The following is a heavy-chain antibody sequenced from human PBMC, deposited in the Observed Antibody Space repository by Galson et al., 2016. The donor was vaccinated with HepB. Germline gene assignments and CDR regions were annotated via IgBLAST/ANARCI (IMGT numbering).Heavy chain of an antibody. V-gene: IGHV3-48*02. CDR3: ARVDEGYYYLIDY. CDR2: IGSRSSPI. CDR1: GFIVSSNY. D-gene: IGHD3-22*01. J-gene: IGHJ4*02. Sequence: LRLSCAASGFIVSSNYMTWVRQAPGKGLEWVSYIGSRSSPIHYADSVKGRFTISRDNAKNSLYLQMNSLRDEDTAVYYCARVDEGYYYLIDYWGQGTLVTVSS.